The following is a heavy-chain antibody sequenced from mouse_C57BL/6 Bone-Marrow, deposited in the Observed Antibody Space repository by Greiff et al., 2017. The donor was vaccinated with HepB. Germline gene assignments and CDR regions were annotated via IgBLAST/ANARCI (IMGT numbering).Heavy chain of an antibody. CDR3: ARRAGLLRYWYFDV. CDR1: GYTFTDYN. D-gene: IGHD2-3*01. J-gene: IGHJ1*03. V-gene: IGHV1-18*01. Sequence: VQLQQSGPELVKPGASVKIPCKASGYTFTDYNMDWVKQSHGKSLEWIGDINPNNGGTIYNQKFKGKATLTVDKSSSTAYMELRSLTSEDTAVYYCARRAGLLRYWYFDVWGTGTTVTVSS. CDR2: INPNNGGT.